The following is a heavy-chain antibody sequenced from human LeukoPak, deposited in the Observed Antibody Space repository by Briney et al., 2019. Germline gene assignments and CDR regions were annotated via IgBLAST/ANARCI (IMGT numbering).Heavy chain of an antibody. J-gene: IGHJ4*02. CDR2: ISFDGDNK. Sequence: QPGRSLRLSCAASAFTFSSYAMHWVRQAPGKGLEWVAVISFDGDNKYYTDSVKGRFTISRDNSMNTLYLQMNSLRAEDTAVYYCARDTPPRIVGASTGSFDYWGQGTLVTVSS. V-gene: IGHV3-30-3*01. CDR3: ARDTPPRIVGASTGSFDY. CDR1: AFTFSSYA. D-gene: IGHD1-26*01.